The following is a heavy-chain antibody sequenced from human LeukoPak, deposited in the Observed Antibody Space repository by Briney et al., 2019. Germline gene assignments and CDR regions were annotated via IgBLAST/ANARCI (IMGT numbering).Heavy chain of an antibody. CDR2: IYYSGST. D-gene: IGHD3-10*01. J-gene: IGHJ3*02. CDR1: GGSISSGDYY. CDR3: ARAEPPSYGSGIDAFDI. Sequence: PSQTLSLTCTVAGGSISSGDYYWSWIRQPPGKGLEWIGYIYYSGSTYYNPSLKSRVTISVDTSQNQFSLKLSSVTAADTAVYYCARAEPPSYGSGIDAFDIWGQGTMVTVSS. V-gene: IGHV4-30-4*01.